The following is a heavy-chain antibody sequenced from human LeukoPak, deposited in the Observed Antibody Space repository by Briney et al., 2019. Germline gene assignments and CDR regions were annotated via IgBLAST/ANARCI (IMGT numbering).Heavy chain of an antibody. D-gene: IGHD4-11*01. V-gene: IGHV3-30-3*01. Sequence: PGGSLRLSCAASGFTFSSYAMHWVRQAPGKGLEWVAVISYDGSNKYYADSVKGRFTISRDNSKNTLYLQMNSLRAEDTAVYYCARGPTTLRLGYWGQGTLVTVSS. CDR3: ARGPTTLRLGY. J-gene: IGHJ4*02. CDR1: GFTFSSYA. CDR2: ISYDGSNK.